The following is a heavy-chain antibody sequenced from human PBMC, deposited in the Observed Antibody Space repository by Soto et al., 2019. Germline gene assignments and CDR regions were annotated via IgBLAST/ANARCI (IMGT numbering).Heavy chain of an antibody. CDR3: ARGRVITIFGNYMDV. CDR2: IGTAGDT. J-gene: IGHJ6*03. Sequence: GGSLRLSCAASGFTFSSYDMHWVRQATGKGLEWVSAIGTAGDTYYPGSGKGRFTISRENAKNSLYLQMNSLRAGDTDVYYCARGRVITIFGNYMDVWGKGTTVTVSS. D-gene: IGHD3-3*01. CDR1: GFTFSSYD. V-gene: IGHV3-13*01.